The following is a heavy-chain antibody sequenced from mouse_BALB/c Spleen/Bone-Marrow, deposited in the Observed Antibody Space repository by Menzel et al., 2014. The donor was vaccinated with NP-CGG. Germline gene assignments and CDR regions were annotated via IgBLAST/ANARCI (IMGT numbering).Heavy chain of an antibody. CDR2: INPSSGYT. D-gene: IGHD2-4*01. CDR1: GYTFTSYT. Sequence: QVQLQQPGAELARPGASVKMSCKASGYTFTSYTMHWVKQRPGQGLEWIGYINPSSGYTNYNQKFKDKATLTADKSSSTAYMQLGSLTSEDSAVYYCARFFYDYDGPWFAYWGQGTLVTVSA. V-gene: IGHV1-4*01. J-gene: IGHJ3*01. CDR3: ARFFYDYDGPWFAY.